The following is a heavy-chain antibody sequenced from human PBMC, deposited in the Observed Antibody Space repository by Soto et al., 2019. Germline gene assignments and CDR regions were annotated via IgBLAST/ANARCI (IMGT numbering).Heavy chain of an antibody. V-gene: IGHV6-1*01. CDR1: GDSVSSNSAA. Sequence: SQTLSLTCAISGDSVSSNSAAWNWIRQSPSRGLEWLGRTHYRSKWYNDYAVSVKSRITINPDTSKNQFSLQLNSVTPEDTAVYYCARGLAYYDILTGYSPDYYFDYWGQGTLVTVSS. CDR3: ARGLAYYDILTGYSPDYYFDY. J-gene: IGHJ4*02. D-gene: IGHD3-9*01. CDR2: THYRSKWYN.